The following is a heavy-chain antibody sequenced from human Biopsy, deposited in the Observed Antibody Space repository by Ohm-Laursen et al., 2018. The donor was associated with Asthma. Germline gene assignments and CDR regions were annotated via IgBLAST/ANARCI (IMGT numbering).Heavy chain of an antibody. CDR1: GYILTDLS. CDR3: ASDFPKDYVRYNFQF. CDR2: HDHEEGGT. V-gene: IGHV1-24*01. J-gene: IGHJ4*02. Sequence: ASVKVSCKVSGYILTDLSMHWVRQAPGQGLEWMGGHDHEEGGTVNARRFQGRVTMTEDTSTDTAYMELSSLSSDDTAVYYCASDFPKDYVRYNFQFWGQGTLVTVSS. D-gene: IGHD4-17*01.